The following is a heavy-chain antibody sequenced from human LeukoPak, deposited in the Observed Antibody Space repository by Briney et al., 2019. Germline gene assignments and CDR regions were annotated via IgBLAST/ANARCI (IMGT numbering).Heavy chain of an antibody. CDR2: INPSGGST. V-gene: IGHV1-46*01. CDR3: ARGLGRSGSYGWFDP. D-gene: IGHD3-10*01. J-gene: IGHJ5*02. Sequence: GASVKVSCKASGYTFTGYYMHWVRQAPGQGLEWMGIINPSGGSTSYAQKFQGRVTMTRDTSTSTVYMELSSLRSEDTAVYYCARGLGRSGSYGWFDPWGQGTLVTVSS. CDR1: GYTFTGYY.